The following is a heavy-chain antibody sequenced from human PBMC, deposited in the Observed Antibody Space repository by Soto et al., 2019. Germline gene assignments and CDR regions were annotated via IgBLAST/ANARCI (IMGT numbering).Heavy chain of an antibody. J-gene: IGHJ4*02. CDR3: VAVDYGDY. D-gene: IGHD6-19*01. CDR1: GYTFTSYA. V-gene: IGHV1-3*01. CDR2: INAGNGNT. Sequence: QVQLVQSGAEVKKPGASVKVSCKTSGYTFTSYAVHWARQAPGQRLEWMGWINAGNGNTEYSQKFQGRVTFTRDTSASTAHMELSSLRSEDTAVYHCVAVDYGDYWGQGTLVTVSS.